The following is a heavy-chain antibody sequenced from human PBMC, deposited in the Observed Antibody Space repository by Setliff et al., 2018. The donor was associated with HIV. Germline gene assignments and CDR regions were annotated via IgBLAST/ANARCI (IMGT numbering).Heavy chain of an antibody. V-gene: IGHV4-31*11. Sequence: SETLSLTCAVSGVSITSATYYWSWIRHSPGKGLEWIGYIDYSGSAFYNPSLKSRLTISRDTSKNQFSLRLKSVTAADTAVYYCAREGKTALVTKYFDYWGQGTLVTVSS. D-gene: IGHD5-18*01. J-gene: IGHJ4*02. CDR3: AREGKTALVTKYFDY. CDR1: GVSITSATYY. CDR2: IDYSGSA.